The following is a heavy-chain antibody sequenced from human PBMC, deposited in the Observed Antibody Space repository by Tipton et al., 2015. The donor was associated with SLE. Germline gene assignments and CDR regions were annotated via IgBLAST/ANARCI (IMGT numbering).Heavy chain of an antibody. Sequence: TLSLTCAVYGGSFSGYYWSWIRQPPGKGLEWIGEINHSGSTNYNPSLKSRVTTSVDTSKNQFSLKLSSVTAAGTAVYYCARGLGAAAGTYYFDYWGQGTLVTVSS. CDR2: INHSGST. D-gene: IGHD6-13*01. J-gene: IGHJ4*02. CDR3: ARGLGAAAGTYYFDY. V-gene: IGHV4-34*01. CDR1: GGSFSGYY.